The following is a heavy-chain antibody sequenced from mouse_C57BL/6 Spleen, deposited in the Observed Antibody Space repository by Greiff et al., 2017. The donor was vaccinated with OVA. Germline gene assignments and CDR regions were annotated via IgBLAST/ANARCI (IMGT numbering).Heavy chain of an antibody. CDR2: INPSSGYT. CDR1: GYTFTGYW. Sequence: VQLQQSGAELMKPGASVKLSCKATGYTFTGYWIEWVKQRPGQGLEWIGYINPSSGYTKYNQKFKDKATLTADKSSSTAYMQLSSLTYEDSAVYYCARDYSDYDDYYAMDYWGQGTSVTVSS. V-gene: IGHV1-7*01. J-gene: IGHJ4*01. D-gene: IGHD2-4*01. CDR3: ARDYSDYDDYYAMDY.